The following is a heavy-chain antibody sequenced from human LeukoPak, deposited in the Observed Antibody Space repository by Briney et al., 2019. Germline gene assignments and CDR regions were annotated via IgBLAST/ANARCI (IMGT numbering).Heavy chain of an antibody. CDR2: INHSGST. J-gene: IGHJ4*02. D-gene: IGHD3-3*01. CDR3: ARGPPSLRFLEWLSPFDY. Sequence: KPSETLSLTCAVYGGSFSGYYWSWIRQPPGKGLGWIGEINHSGSTNYNPSLKSRVTISVDTSKNQFSLKLSSVTAADTAVYYCARGPPSLRFLEWLSPFDYWGQGTLVTVSS. CDR1: GGSFSGYY. V-gene: IGHV4-34*01.